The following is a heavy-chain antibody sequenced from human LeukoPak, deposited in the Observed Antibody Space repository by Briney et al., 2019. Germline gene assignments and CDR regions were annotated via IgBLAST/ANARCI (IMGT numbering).Heavy chain of an antibody. CDR1: GGSISSGGYY. Sequence: PSETLSLTCTVSGGSISSGGYYWSWIRQHPGQGLEWIGSVYYSGSTYYNPSLKGRVTISVDTSKNQFSLKLSSVTAADTAVYYCASSLEVGATGVFDYWGQGTLVTVSS. D-gene: IGHD1-26*01. CDR2: VYYSGST. J-gene: IGHJ4*02. V-gene: IGHV4-31*03. CDR3: ASSLEVGATGVFDY.